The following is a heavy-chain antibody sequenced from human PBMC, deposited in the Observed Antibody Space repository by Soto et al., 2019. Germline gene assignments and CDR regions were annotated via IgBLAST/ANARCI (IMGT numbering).Heavy chain of an antibody. CDR1: GYSFTSYW. CDR2: IYPGDSDT. V-gene: IGHV5-51*01. Sequence: PGESLKVSCKGSGYSFTSYWIGWVRQMPWKGLEWMGIIYPGDSDTRYSPSFQGQVTISADKSISTAYLQWSSLKASDTAMYYCARSAVAGRTSPYYYYGMDVWGQGTTVTVSS. J-gene: IGHJ6*02. D-gene: IGHD6-19*01. CDR3: ARSAVAGRTSPYYYYGMDV.